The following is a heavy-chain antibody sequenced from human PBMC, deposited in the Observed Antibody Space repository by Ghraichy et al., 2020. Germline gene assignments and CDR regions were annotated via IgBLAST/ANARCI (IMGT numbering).Heavy chain of an antibody. D-gene: IGHD2-2*01. CDR3: ANWRCSSTSCYGSWAFDI. Sequence: SETLSLTCAFYGGSFSGYYWSWIRQPPGKGLEWIGEINHSGSTNYNPSVKSRVNISLDTSKNQFSLKLNSVTAADTAVYYCANWRCSSTSCYGSWAFDIWGQGTMVTVSS. CDR1: GGSFSGYY. CDR2: INHSGST. V-gene: IGHV4-34*01. J-gene: IGHJ3*02.